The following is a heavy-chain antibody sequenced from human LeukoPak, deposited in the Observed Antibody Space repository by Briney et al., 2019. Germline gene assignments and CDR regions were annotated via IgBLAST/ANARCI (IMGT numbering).Heavy chain of an antibody. Sequence: GESLKISCKGSGYIFTSYWIGWVRQMPGKGLEWMGIIYPGDSDTRYSPSFQGQVTISADKSISTAYLQWGSLKASDTAMYYCARLGITMVRGVIITESYYYYGMDVWGQGTTVTVSS. CDR3: ARLGITMVRGVIITESYYYYGMDV. J-gene: IGHJ6*02. V-gene: IGHV5-51*01. D-gene: IGHD3-10*01. CDR1: GYIFTSYW. CDR2: IYPGDSDT.